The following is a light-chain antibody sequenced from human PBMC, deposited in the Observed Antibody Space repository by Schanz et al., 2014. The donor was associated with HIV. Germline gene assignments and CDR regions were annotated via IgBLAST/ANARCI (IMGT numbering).Light chain of an antibody. CDR1: QSVSRK. J-gene: IGKJ4*01. V-gene: IGKV3-11*01. CDR3: QQRGDWPALT. CDR2: GVS. Sequence: EIVLTQSPGTLSRSLGERETLSCRGSQSVSRKGARYHQKPGQAPRILIYGVSVRATGSPDRFSGSGSGTDFTLTISRLEPEDFAVYYCQQRGDWPALTFGVGT.